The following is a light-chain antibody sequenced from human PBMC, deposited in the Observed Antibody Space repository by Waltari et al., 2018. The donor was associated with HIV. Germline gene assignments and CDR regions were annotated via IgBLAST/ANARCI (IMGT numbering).Light chain of an antibody. CDR2: AAS. Sequence: DIQMTQSPSSLSASVGDRVTITCRASQSISSYLNWYQQKPGKAPKLLIYAASSLQSGFPSRFSGSVSGTDFTLTISSLQPEDCATYFCQQSYSAPYTFGQGTKLEIK. V-gene: IGKV1-39*01. CDR1: QSISSY. CDR3: QQSYSAPYT. J-gene: IGKJ2*01.